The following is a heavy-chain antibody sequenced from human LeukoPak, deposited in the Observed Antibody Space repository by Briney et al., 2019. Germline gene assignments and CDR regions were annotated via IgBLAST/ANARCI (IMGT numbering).Heavy chain of an antibody. CDR2: ISGSGGST. Sequence: PGGSLRLSCAASGFTFSSYEMNWVRQAPGKGLEWVSGISGSGGSTYYADSVKGRFTISRDNSKNTLYLQMNSLRAEDTAVYYCASARNYGGNSDFDYWGQGTLVTVSS. D-gene: IGHD4-23*01. V-gene: IGHV3-23*01. CDR3: ASARNYGGNSDFDY. J-gene: IGHJ4*02. CDR1: GFTFSSYE.